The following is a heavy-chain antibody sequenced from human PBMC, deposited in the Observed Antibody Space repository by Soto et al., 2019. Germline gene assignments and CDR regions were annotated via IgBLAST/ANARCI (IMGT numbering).Heavy chain of an antibody. CDR3: ARVPRDSSGWFGSFDY. J-gene: IGHJ4*02. D-gene: IGHD6-19*01. V-gene: IGHV1-69*13. CDR1: GGTFSSYA. Sequence: GASVKVSCKASGGTFSSYAISWVRQAPGQGLEWMGGIIPIFGTANYAQKFQGRVTITADESTSTAYMELSSLRSEDTAVYYCARVPRDSSGWFGSFDYWGQGTLVTVSS. CDR2: IIPIFGTA.